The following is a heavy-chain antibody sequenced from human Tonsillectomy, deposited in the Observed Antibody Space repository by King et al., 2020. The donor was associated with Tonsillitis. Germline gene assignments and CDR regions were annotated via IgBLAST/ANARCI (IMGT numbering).Heavy chain of an antibody. V-gene: IGHV4-39*01. CDR3: ARPEYYYDSSGYYDNWFDP. Sequence: QLQESGPGLVKPSETLSLTCTVSGGSISSSSYYWGWIRQPPGKGLEWIGSIYYSGSTYYNPSLKSRVTISVDTSKNQFSLKLSSVTAADTAVYYCARPEYYYDSSGYYDNWFDPWGQGTLVTVSS. CDR1: GGSISSSSYY. CDR2: IYYSGST. D-gene: IGHD3-22*01. J-gene: IGHJ5*02.